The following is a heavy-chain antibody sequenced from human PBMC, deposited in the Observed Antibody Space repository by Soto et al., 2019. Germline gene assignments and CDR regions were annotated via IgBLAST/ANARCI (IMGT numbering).Heavy chain of an antibody. V-gene: IGHV3-30*19. CDR3: ANGRHYDSRRRPEFDY. CDR2: ISYDGSKK. CDR1: GFIFNSYG. J-gene: IGHJ4*02. D-gene: IGHD3-22*01. Sequence: QVQLVESGGGVVQPGRSLRLSCVASGFIFNSYGMHWVRQAPGKGLEWVAGISYDGSKKYYADSVKGRFPLSRDNSKNTLYLQMNSLRGEDTAVYYCANGRHYDSRRRPEFDYWGQGTLVTVSS.